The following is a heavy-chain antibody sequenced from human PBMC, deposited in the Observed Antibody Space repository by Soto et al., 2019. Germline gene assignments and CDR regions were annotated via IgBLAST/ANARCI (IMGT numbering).Heavy chain of an antibody. CDR1: GYKFINHY. V-gene: IGHV1-46*01. CDR3: ARDSSASATSYSYDY. J-gene: IGHJ4*02. CDR2: INPNGGGT. Sequence: ASVKVSCKASGYKFINHYIHWVRQAPGVGLEWMGIINPNGGGTDYAQKFQGRVTMTTDTYASPVHMELSSLRSEDTAVYFFARDSSASATSYSYDYWGQGTLVTVSS. D-gene: IGHD3-22*01.